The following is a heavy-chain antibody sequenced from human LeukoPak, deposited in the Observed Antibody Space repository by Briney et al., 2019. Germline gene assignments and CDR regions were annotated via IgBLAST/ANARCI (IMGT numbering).Heavy chain of an antibody. CDR2: IYYSGST. Sequence: SETLSLTCTVSGGSISSYYWSWIRQPPGKGLEWIGYIYYSGSTNYNPSLKSRVTISVDTSKNQFSLKLSSVTAADTAVYYCARQRYGRGWYSDRPYYYGMDVWGKGTTVTVSS. J-gene: IGHJ6*04. V-gene: IGHV4-59*01. CDR1: GGSISSYY. D-gene: IGHD6-19*01. CDR3: ARQRYGRGWYSDRPYYYGMDV.